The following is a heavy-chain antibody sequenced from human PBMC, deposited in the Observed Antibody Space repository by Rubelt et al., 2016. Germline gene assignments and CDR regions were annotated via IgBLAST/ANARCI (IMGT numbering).Heavy chain of an antibody. CDR2: ISHGGIT. D-gene: IGHD4-17*01. J-gene: IGHJ4*02. Sequence: QVQLQQWGAGLLKPSETLSLTCAFYGGSFSAYYWAWIRQPPGKGLEWIGEISHGGITNYKPSLKSRVTISLDTSKNQCSPSLPSMTVADTAVYYCAGATVTTVDWGQGTLVTVSS. V-gene: IGHV4-34*01. CDR3: AGATVTTVD. CDR1: GGSFSAYY.